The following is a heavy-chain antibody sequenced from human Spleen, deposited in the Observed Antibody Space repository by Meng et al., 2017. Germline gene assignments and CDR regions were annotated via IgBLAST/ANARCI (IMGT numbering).Heavy chain of an antibody. Sequence: ASVKVSCKASGYTFTSSDISWVRQAPGQGPEFMGWRNPTSGNTGYAQKFQGRVTMTRDTSISTSHMELSSLRSEDTSVYYCTRMHDSSWSATFDFWGQGTLVTVSS. CDR2: RNPTSGNT. V-gene: IGHV1-8*01. CDR3: TRMHDSSWSATFDF. CDR1: GYTFTSSD. J-gene: IGHJ4*02. D-gene: IGHD6-13*01.